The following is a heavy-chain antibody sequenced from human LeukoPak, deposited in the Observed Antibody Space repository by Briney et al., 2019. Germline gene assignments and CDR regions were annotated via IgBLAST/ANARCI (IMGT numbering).Heavy chain of an antibody. CDR1: GYSFITHW. D-gene: IGHD5-18*01. Sequence: GESLKISCKGSGYSFITHWIAWVRQTPGKGLEWMGIIYPGDSDTRYSPSFQGQVTISADKSISTAYLQWSSLKASDTAMYYCARLDPDTAMVYFDYWGQGTLVTVSS. CDR3: ARLDPDTAMVYFDY. J-gene: IGHJ4*02. V-gene: IGHV5-51*01. CDR2: IYPGDSDT.